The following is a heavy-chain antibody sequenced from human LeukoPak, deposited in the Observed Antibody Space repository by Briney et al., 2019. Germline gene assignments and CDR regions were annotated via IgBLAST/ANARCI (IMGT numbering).Heavy chain of an antibody. J-gene: IGHJ5*02. CDR1: GGSFSGYY. CDR3: ARVLKIAVAAYNWFDP. CDR2: INHSGST. Sequence: SETLSLTCAVYGGSFSGYYWSWIRQPPGKGLEWIGEINHSGSTNYNPSLKSRVTISVDTSKNQFSLKLSSVTAADTAVYYCARVLKIAVAAYNWFDPWGQGTLVTVSS. V-gene: IGHV4-34*01. D-gene: IGHD6-13*01.